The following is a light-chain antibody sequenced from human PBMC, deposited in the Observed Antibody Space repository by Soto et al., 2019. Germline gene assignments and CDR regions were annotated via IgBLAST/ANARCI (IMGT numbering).Light chain of an antibody. Sequence: NFMLTQPHSASESPGKTVTISCARSSGSIAGNPVQWCQQRPGSAPTTVMYENNQRPSGVPDRFSGSIDSSSNSASLTISGLKTEDEADYYCQSFDSSNVIFGGGTKLTVL. CDR2: ENN. CDR3: QSFDSSNVI. CDR1: SGSIAGNP. V-gene: IGLV6-57*04. J-gene: IGLJ2*01.